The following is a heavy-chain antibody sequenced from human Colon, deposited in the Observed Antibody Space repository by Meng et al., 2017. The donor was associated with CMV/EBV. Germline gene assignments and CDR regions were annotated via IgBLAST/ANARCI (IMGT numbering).Heavy chain of an antibody. V-gene: IGHV4-4*07. CDR3: AREMTAGVAAADRVGDAYE. J-gene: IGHJ1*01. Sequence: LRESCPGVVKPPQPLSLTGTASGASINSSYWAWIRQSAGKGIEWIGRVYPSGATTYNPSVVSRVTMSIDTSKNQFSLNLKSVTAADTAVYFCAREMTAGVAAADRVGDAYEWGPGTLVTVSS. CDR1: GASINSSY. D-gene: IGHD6-13*01. CDR2: VYPSGAT.